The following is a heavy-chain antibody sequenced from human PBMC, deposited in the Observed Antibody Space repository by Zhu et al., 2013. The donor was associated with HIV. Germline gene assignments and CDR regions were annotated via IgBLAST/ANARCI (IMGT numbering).Heavy chain of an antibody. V-gene: IGHV1-18*01. D-gene: IGHD3-3*01. CDR1: GYTFTSYG. CDR3: AVDLTIFGVVKGGMDV. Sequence: QVQLVQSGAEVKKPGASVKVSCKASGYTFTSYGISWVRQAPGQGLEWMGWISAYNGNTNYAQKLQGRVTMTTDTSTSTAYMELRSLRSDDTAVYYCAVDLTIFGVVKGGMDVWGQGTTVTVSS. J-gene: IGHJ6*02. CDR2: ISAYNGNT.